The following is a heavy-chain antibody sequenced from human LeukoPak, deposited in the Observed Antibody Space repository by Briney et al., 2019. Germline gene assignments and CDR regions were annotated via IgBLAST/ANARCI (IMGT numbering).Heavy chain of an antibody. Sequence: GGSLRLSCAASGFTFSAYWMSWVRQAPGKGLEWVANIHQEGSDKYYVDFVKGRFTISRDNAKNSLHLQMNSLRAEDTAVYYCAREPEIAAGDNFHFYGVDAWGQGTTVTVSS. CDR3: AREPEIAAGDNFHFYGVDA. J-gene: IGHJ6*02. CDR2: IHQEGSDK. CDR1: GFTFSAYW. D-gene: IGHD6-13*01. V-gene: IGHV3-7*01.